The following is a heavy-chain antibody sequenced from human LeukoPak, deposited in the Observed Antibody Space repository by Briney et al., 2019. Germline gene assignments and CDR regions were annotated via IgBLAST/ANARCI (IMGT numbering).Heavy chain of an antibody. V-gene: IGHV1-8*03. J-gene: IGHJ5*02. Sequence: ASVTVSCKASGYTFTNYDINWVRQATGQGLEWMGWMNPNSGKAGYAHKFQGRATITRNPSITTAYMELSSLRSEDTAVYYCARRNFDWFDPWGQGTLVTVSS. CDR2: MNPNSGKA. CDR3: ARRNFDWFDP. CDR1: GYTFTNYD.